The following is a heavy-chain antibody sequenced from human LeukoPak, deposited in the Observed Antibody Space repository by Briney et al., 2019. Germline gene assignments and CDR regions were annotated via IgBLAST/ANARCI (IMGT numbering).Heavy chain of an antibody. D-gene: IGHD3-3*02. J-gene: IGHJ4*02. V-gene: IGHV4-34*01. CDR2: INHSGST. Sequence: SETLSLTCAVYGGSFSGYYWSWIRQPPGKGLEWIGEINHSGSTNYNPSLKSRVTISVDTSKNQFSLKLSSVTAADTAVYYCASGRAGRRIFDYWGQGTLVTVSS. CDR1: GGSFSGYY. CDR3: ASGRAGRRIFDY.